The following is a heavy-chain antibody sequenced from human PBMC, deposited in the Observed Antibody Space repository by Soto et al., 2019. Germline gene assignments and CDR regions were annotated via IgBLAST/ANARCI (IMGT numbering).Heavy chain of an antibody. CDR1: GFTFSDYL. Sequence: ASVKVSCKASGFTFSDYLMHWVRQAPGQGLVWMGWINPTSGDTEYAQKFQGWVTMTRDTSISTAYMELSRLKSDDTAVYYCARVGGGSELNNGMDVWGQGTTVTVSS. J-gene: IGHJ6*02. V-gene: IGHV1-2*04. CDR3: ARVGGGSELNNGMDV. CDR2: INPTSGDT. D-gene: IGHD1-7*01.